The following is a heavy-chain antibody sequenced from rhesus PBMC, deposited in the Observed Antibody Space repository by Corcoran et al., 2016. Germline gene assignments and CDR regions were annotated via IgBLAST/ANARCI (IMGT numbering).Heavy chain of an antibody. D-gene: IGHD6-25*01. V-gene: IGHV4-173*01. J-gene: IGHJ3*01. CDR3: AINSGSGNLGDAFDF. Sequence: QLQLQESGPGLVKPSETLSLTCAVSGGSISSNYWSWIRQPPGKGLEWIVLIYGSGWSTDYNPSHKKRVTMSTATSKKQFALKLSSVTAADTAVYDCAINSGSGNLGDAFDFWGQGLRVTVSS. CDR2: IYGSGWST. CDR1: GGSISSNY.